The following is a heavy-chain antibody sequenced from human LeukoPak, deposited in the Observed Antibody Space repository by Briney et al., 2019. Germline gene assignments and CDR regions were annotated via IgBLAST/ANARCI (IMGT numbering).Heavy chain of an antibody. CDR3: ASRVAATTWDY. V-gene: IGHV3-21*01. J-gene: IGHJ4*02. Sequence: GGSLRLSYAGAGFDFSDYTMNWVRQSPERGLEWVSSISRSGCNIYYADSVKGGFTMSRDNAKNSFYLQMNGLRGDDTAVYYCASRVAATTWDYWGQGTLVTVST. CDR2: ISRSGCNI. D-gene: IGHD1-26*01. CDR1: GFDFSDYT.